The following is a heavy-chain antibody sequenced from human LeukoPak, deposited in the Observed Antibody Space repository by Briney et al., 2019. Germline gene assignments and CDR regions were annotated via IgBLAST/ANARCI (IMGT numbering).Heavy chain of an antibody. CDR3: ARDMDSGWYRDWFDP. J-gene: IGHJ5*02. CDR2: INPSGGST. V-gene: IGHV1-46*01. CDR1: GYTFTSYY. D-gene: IGHD6-19*01. Sequence: ASVKVSCKASGYTFTSYYMHWVRQAPGQGLEWMGIINPSGGSTSYAQKFQGRVTMTRDMSTSTVYMELSSLRSEDTAVYYCARDMDSGWYRDWFDPWGQGTLVTVSS.